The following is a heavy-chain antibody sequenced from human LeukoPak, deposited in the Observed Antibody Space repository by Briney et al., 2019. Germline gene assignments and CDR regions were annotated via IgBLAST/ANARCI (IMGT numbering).Heavy chain of an antibody. V-gene: IGHV4-30-4*08. CDR2: IYYSGST. Sequence: PSETLSLTXTVSGGSISSGDYYWSWIRQPPGKGLEWIGYIYYSGSTYYNPSLKSRVTISVDTSKNQFSLKLSSVTAADTAVYYCARVGRGVPAATQDYYYYYMDVWGKGTTVTVSS. CDR1: GGSISSGDYY. J-gene: IGHJ6*03. D-gene: IGHD2-2*01. CDR3: ARVGRGVPAATQDYYYYYMDV.